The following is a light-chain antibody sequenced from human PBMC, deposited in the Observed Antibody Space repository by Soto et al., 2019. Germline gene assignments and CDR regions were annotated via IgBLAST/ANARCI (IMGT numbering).Light chain of an antibody. V-gene: IGKV3-15*01. Sequence: EIVIRQSPATLSVSPGERATLSCRASQSVSSNLAWYQQKPGQPPKLLIYWASTRESGVPDRFSGSGSGTDFTLTICSLQAEDVAVYYCQQYYSTPLTFGGGTKVDI. CDR3: QQYYSTPLT. CDR1: QSVSSN. CDR2: WAS. J-gene: IGKJ4*01.